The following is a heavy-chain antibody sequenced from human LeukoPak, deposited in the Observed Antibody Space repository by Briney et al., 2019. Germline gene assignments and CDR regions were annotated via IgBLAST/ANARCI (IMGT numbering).Heavy chain of an antibody. D-gene: IGHD7-27*01. J-gene: IGHJ4*02. V-gene: IGHV3-48*02. CDR1: RFTFNSYS. Sequence: PGGSLRLSCGASRFTFNSYSMNWVRQAPGKGLEWVSYISSSTSRIYYADSVKGRFTISRDSARRSLFLQMNSLREEDTAVYYCARDIHWAFDYWGQGTLVTVSS. CDR3: ARDIHWAFDY. CDR2: ISSSTSRI.